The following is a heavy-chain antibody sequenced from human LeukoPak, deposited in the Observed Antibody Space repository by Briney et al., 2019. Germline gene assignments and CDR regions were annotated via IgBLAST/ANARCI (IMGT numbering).Heavy chain of an antibody. J-gene: IGHJ4*02. D-gene: IGHD6-13*01. V-gene: IGHV4-59*08. Sequence: SETLSPTCTVSAASISSYYWSWIRQPPGKGLEWIGYIYYSGSTNYNPSLKSRVTISVDTSKNQFSLKLSSVTAADTAVYYCARLGSSSWYVDYWGQGTLVTVSS. CDR3: ARLGSSSWYVDY. CDR1: AASISSYY. CDR2: IYYSGST.